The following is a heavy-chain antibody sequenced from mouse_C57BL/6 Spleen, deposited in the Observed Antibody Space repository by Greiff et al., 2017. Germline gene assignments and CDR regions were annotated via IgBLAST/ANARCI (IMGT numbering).Heavy chain of an antibody. J-gene: IGHJ2*01. V-gene: IGHV1-15*01. CDR1: GYTFTDYE. Sequence: QVHVKQSGAELVRPGASVTLSCKASGYTFTDYEMHWVKQTPVHGLEWIGAIDPETGGTAYNQKFKGKAILTADKSSSTAYMELRSLTSEDSAVYYCTRGGGYFDYWGQGTTLTVSS. CDR3: TRGGGYFDY. D-gene: IGHD1-1*02. CDR2: IDPETGGT.